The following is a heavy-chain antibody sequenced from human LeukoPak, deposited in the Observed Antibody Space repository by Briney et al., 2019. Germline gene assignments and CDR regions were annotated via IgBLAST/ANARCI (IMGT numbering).Heavy chain of an antibody. CDR1: GFIFSTYS. V-gene: IGHV3-48*01. CDR3: ARDRDYSFDY. J-gene: IGHJ4*02. Sequence: GGSLRLSCAASGFIFSTYSMNWVRQAPGKGLEGVSYIGGSSPTISYADSVKGRFTIYRDNAQNSLYLQMNSLRAEDTAVYFCARDRDYSFDYWGQGTLVTVSS. CDR2: IGGSSPTI.